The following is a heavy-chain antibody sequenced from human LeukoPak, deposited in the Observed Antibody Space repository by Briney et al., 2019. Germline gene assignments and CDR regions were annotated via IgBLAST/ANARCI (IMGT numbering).Heavy chain of an antibody. Sequence: GGSLRLSCAVSGFTFSSYAMHWVRQAPGKGLEWVAVISYDGSNKYYADSVKGRFTISRDNSKNTLYLQMNSLRAEDTAVYYCARKEWWDPRDAFDIWGQGTMVTVSS. V-gene: IGHV3-30*04. CDR3: ARKEWWDPRDAFDI. CDR1: GFTFSSYA. CDR2: ISYDGSNK. J-gene: IGHJ3*02. D-gene: IGHD2-15*01.